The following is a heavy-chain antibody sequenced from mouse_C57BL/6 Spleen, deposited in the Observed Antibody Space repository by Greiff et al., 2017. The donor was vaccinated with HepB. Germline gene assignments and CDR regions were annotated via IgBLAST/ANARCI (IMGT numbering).Heavy chain of an antibody. J-gene: IGHJ4*01. D-gene: IGHD2-4*01. CDR3: ARSGLEGDYYAMDY. V-gene: IGHV1-82*01. CDR2: IYPGDGDT. CDR1: GYAFSSSW. Sequence: QVQLQQSGPELVKPGASVKISCKASGYAFSSSWMNWVKQRPGKGLEWIGRIYPGDGDTNYNGKFKGKATLTADKSSSTAYMQLSSLTSEDSAVYFCARSGLEGDYYAMDYWGQGTSVTVSS.